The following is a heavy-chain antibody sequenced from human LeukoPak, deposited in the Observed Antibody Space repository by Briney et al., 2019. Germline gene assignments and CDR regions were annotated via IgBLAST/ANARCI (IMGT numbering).Heavy chain of an antibody. V-gene: IGHV4-30-2*01. J-gene: IGHJ4*02. CDR1: GGSISSGGYS. Sequence: PSETLSLTCAVSGGSISSGGYSWSWIRQPPGKGLEWIGEINHSGSTNYNPSLKSRVTISVDTSKNQFSLKLSSVTAADTAVYYCALLTGTPWGQGTLVTVSS. CDR2: INHSGST. CDR3: ALLTGTP. D-gene: IGHD1-20*01.